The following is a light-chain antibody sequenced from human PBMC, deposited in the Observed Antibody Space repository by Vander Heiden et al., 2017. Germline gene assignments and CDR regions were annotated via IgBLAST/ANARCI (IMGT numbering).Light chain of an antibody. CDR1: SSNIGSNT. V-gene: IGLV1-44*01. Sequence: QSVLTQPPSASGTPGQRVTISCSGSSSNIGSNTVTWYQQLPGTAPKLLIYNNNKRPSGVPDRFSGSKSGTSASLAISGLQSEDEADYYCAAWDDSLNGRVVFGGGTKLTVL. J-gene: IGLJ2*01. CDR3: AAWDDSLNGRVV. CDR2: NNN.